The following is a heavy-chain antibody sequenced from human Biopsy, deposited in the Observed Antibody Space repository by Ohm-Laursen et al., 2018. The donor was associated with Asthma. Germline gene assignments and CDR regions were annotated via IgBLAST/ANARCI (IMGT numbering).Heavy chain of an antibody. CDR1: GLTFDYYG. Sequence: SLRLSCTAPGLTFDYYGMIWVRQAPGKGLEWVSSISWNSGNIDYAVSVKGRFTISRDNAKNSLYLQMQSLRPEDTAFYYCAKSADYYDSTDYLDFWGRGTLVTVSS. CDR3: AKSADYYDSTDYLDF. J-gene: IGHJ4*01. D-gene: IGHD3-22*01. V-gene: IGHV3-9*01. CDR2: ISWNSGNI.